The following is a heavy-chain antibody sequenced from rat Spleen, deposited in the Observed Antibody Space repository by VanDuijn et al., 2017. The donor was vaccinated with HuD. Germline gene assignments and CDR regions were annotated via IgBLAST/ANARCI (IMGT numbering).Heavy chain of an antibody. V-gene: IGHV5-29*01. CDR1: GFTFSDYY. D-gene: IGHD1-9*01. J-gene: IGHJ2*01. Sequence: EVQLVESDGGLVQPGRSLKLSCAASGFTFSDYYMAWVRQAPTKGLEWVATISYDGSSTYYRDSVKGRFTISRDNAKSTLYLQMDSLRSEDTATYCCARRGYYGYNYFDYWGQGVMVTVSS. CDR2: ISYDGSST. CDR3: ARRGYYGYNYFDY.